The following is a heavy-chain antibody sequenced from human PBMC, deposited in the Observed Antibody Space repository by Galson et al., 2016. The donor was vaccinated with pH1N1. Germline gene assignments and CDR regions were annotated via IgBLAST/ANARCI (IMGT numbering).Heavy chain of an antibody. J-gene: IGHJ4*02. CDR3: IRDLGRLRDF. D-gene: IGHD7-27*01. CDR1: GYIFTRDY. Sequence: SCKASGYIFTRDYFHWVRQAPGQGLEWMGVIDPSSGGTTFAQKFQGLVTMTRDTSTSTVYMEVSGLKSDDTAVYYCIRDLGRLRDFWGQGTLVTVSS. V-gene: IGHV1-46*03. CDR2: IDPSSGGT.